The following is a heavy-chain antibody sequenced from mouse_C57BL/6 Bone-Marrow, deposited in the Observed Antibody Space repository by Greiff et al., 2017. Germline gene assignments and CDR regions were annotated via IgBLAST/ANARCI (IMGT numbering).Heavy chain of an antibody. J-gene: IGHJ2*01. V-gene: IGHV1-69*01. CDR2: IDPSDSYT. D-gene: IGHD2-4*01. CDR3: ARDYYDYDGSHFDY. Sequence: QVQLQQPGAELVMPGASVKLSCKASGYTFTSYWMHWVKQRPGQGLEWIGEIDPSDSYTNYNQKFKGKSTLTVDKSSRTAYMQLSSLTSEDSAVYYCARDYYDYDGSHFDYWGQGTTLTVSS. CDR1: GYTFTSYW.